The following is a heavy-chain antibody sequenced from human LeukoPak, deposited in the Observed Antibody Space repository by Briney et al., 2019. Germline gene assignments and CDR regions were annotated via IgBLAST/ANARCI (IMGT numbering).Heavy chain of an antibody. V-gene: IGHV3-23*01. CDR1: GFTFSSYA. Sequence: PGGSLRLSCAASGFTFSSYAMSWVRQAPGKGLEWVSAISGSGGSTYYADSVKGRFTISRDNSKNTLYLQMNSLRVEDTAVYFCVRARLIRLENFFDYWGQGTLVTVSS. CDR2: ISGSGGST. CDR3: VRARLIRLENFFDY. J-gene: IGHJ4*02. D-gene: IGHD2-21*01.